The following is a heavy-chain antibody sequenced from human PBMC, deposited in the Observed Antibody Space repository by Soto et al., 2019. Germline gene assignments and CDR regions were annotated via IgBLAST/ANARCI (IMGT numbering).Heavy chain of an antibody. Sequence: QVQLQESGPGLVKPSQTLSLTCTVSGGSISSVGYYWNWIRQHPGKDLEWVGYISYSGINHHNPSIKSRLIISVDTSKNQFSLKLSSVTAADTAVYYCARDVGDLGTRFDRWGQGTLVTVSS. J-gene: IGHJ5*02. D-gene: IGHD1-26*01. CDR3: ARDVGDLGTRFDR. CDR1: GGSISSVGYY. V-gene: IGHV4-31*03. CDR2: ISYSGIN.